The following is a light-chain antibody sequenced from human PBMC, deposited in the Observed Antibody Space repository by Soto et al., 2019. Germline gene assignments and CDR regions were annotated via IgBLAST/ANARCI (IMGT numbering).Light chain of an antibody. CDR1: QSINNY. CDR2: DAS. Sequence: DIQMTQSPSSLSASVGDRVTITCRASQSINNYLSWYQQKPGKAPNLLIYDASILETGVPSRFYGGKSGTEFTFTISSLQPEDVATYYCQQYENLPITFGQGTRLEIK. CDR3: QQYENLPIT. V-gene: IGKV1-33*01. J-gene: IGKJ5*01.